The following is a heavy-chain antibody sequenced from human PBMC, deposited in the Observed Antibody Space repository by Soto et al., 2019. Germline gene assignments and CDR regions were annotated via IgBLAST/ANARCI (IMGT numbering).Heavy chain of an antibody. CDR3: ATLFQQPPLWFDP. D-gene: IGHD6-13*01. CDR2: ITSDGSTT. J-gene: IGHJ5*02. V-gene: IGHV3-74*01. CDR1: GFTFWNYW. Sequence: EVQLVESGGGLVQPGGSLRLSCAASGFTFWNYWMHWVRQAPGKGLVWVARITSDGSTTNYADSVKGRFTISRDNAKSTLHLQMNSLRAEDTAVYYCATLFQQPPLWFDPWGQGTLVSVSS.